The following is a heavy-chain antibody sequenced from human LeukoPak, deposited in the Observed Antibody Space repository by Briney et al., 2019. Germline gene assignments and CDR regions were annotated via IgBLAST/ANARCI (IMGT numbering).Heavy chain of an antibody. V-gene: IGHV3-7*01. Sequence: GGSLRLSCAASGFTFTRYWMSWVRQAPGRGLEFVANIKQDGTKTEYVDSVKGRFTISRDNAENSLYLQMNNVRAEDTAVYYCARWRGAQSEFEYWGQGTLVTVSS. J-gene: IGHJ4*02. D-gene: IGHD3-3*01. CDR1: GFTFTRYW. CDR2: IKQDGTKT. CDR3: ARWRGAQSEFEY.